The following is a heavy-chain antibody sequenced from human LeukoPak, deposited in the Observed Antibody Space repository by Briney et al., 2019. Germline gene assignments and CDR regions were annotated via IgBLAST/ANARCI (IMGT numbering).Heavy chain of an antibody. D-gene: IGHD2-8*01. V-gene: IGHV3-7*05. Sequence: GGSLRLSYAASGFTVSTNYVSWVRQAPGKGLEWVANIKRDGSEKYYVDSVKGRFTISRDNAKNSLYLQMNSLRAEDTAMYYCARFGVPYGVDVWGQGTTVTVSS. CDR1: GFTVSTNY. CDR2: IKRDGSEK. CDR3: ARFGVPYGVDV. J-gene: IGHJ6*02.